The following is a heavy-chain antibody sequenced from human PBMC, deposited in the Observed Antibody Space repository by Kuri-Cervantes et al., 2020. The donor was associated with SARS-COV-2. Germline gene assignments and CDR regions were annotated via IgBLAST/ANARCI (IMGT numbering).Heavy chain of an antibody. CDR1: GYSISSGYY. CDR2: IYHSGST. CDR3: ARLLPGPVDY. J-gene: IGHJ4*02. D-gene: IGHD2-15*01. Sequence: SETLSLTCNVSGYSISSGYYWGWIRQPPGKGLEWIGSIYHSGSTYYNPSLKSRVTISVDTSKNQFSLKLSSVTAADTAVYYCARLLPGPVDYWGQGTLVTVSS. V-gene: IGHV4-38-2*02.